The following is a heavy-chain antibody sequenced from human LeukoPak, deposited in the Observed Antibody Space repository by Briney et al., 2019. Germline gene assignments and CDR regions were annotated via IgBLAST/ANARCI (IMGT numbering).Heavy chain of an antibody. CDR2: IYYSGST. Sequence: PSETLSLTCTVSGGSINSYYWSWIRQPPGKGLEWIGYIYYSGSTNYNPSLKSRVTISVDTSKNQFSLKLSSVTAADTAVYYCARDVRYCSAGSCYGNWFDPWGQGTLVTVSS. CDR3: ARDVRYCSAGSCYGNWFDP. D-gene: IGHD2-15*01. CDR1: GGSINSYY. V-gene: IGHV4-59*01. J-gene: IGHJ5*02.